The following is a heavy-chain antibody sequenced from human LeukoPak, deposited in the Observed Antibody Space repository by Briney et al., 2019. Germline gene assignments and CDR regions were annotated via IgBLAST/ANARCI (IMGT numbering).Heavy chain of an antibody. Sequence: SETLSLTCGVYGGSFSDYYWSWIRQPPGKGLEWIGEINHTGSTKYNSSLKSRVTISVDTSKTQFSLRLTSVTAADTAMYYCARIRGHGTPSDAFGFWGRGTMVVVSS. V-gene: IGHV4-34*01. CDR3: ARIRGHGTPSDAFGF. CDR1: GGSFSDYY. D-gene: IGHD3-16*01. CDR2: INHTGST. J-gene: IGHJ3*01.